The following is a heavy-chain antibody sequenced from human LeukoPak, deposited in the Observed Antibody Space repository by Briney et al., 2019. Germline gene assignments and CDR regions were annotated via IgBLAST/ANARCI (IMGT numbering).Heavy chain of an antibody. CDR1: GGSFSGYY. CDR2: INHSGST. V-gene: IGHV4-34*01. D-gene: IGHD3-16*01. Sequence: SETLSLTCAVYGGSFSGYYWSWIRQPPGKGLEWIGEINHSGSTDYNPSLKSRVTISVDTSKNQFSLKLSSVTAADTAVYYCARGITFGGVPVDYWGQGTLVTVSS. J-gene: IGHJ4*02. CDR3: ARGITFGGVPVDY.